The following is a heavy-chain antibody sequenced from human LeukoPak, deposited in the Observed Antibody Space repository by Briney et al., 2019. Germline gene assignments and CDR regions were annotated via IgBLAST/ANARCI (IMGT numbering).Heavy chain of an antibody. CDR3: ASGEVAQDYYYYGMDV. CDR2: IYYSVTT. J-gene: IGHJ6*02. V-gene: IGHV4-59*01. CDR1: GDSISSDY. Sequence: SETLSLTCSVSGDSISSDYWSWIRQPPGKGMEFIGYIYYSVTTNYNPSLKSRVTLSVDTSKNQFSLKLNSVTAADTAVYYCASGEVAQDYYYYGMDVWGQGTTVTVSS. D-gene: IGHD5-12*01.